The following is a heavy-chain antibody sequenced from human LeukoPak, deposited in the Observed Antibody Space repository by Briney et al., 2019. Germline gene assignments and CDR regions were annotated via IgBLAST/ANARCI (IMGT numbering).Heavy chain of an antibody. V-gene: IGHV4-59*01. D-gene: IGHD1-26*01. CDR1: GDSISTYY. CDR2: IYSSVNT. Sequence: PSETLSLTCSFSGDSISTYYWSWIRQSPGKGLEWIGHIYSSVNTHYNSSLKSRVTISVDKSKRQFSLRLSSVTATDTAVYYCARLRWQLVGPYFDYWGQGILVTVSS. CDR3: ARLRWQLVGPYFDY. J-gene: IGHJ4*02.